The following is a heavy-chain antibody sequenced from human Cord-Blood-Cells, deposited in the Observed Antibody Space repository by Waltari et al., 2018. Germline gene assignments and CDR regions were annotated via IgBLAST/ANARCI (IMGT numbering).Heavy chain of an antibody. CDR2: IYHSGST. CDR3: ARGEADGSSSWYFDL. J-gene: IGHJ2*01. Sequence: QVQLQESGPGLVKPSETLSLTCPVSGYSISSGYYWVGIVPPPGKGLEWIGSIYHSGSTYYNPSLKSRVTISVDTSKNQFSLKLSSVTAADTAVYYCARGEADGSSSWYFDLWGRGTLVTVSS. V-gene: IGHV4-38-2*02. D-gene: IGHD6-6*01. CDR1: GYSISSGYY.